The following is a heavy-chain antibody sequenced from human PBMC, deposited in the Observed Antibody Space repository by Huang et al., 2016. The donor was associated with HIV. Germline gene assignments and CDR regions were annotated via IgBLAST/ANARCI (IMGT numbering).Heavy chain of an antibody. CDR2: IIHSGGD. J-gene: IGHJ6*02. CDR1: GGPFNNYY. Sequence: QVQLQQWGAGVLKPSENLSLTCAVYGGPFNNYYWSWVRQLTGMRLAWIGEIIHSGGDNSTPSLKSRVSMSMYPSNKQFSLRLTSVTAAYTAVYYCARVPTPSYYDFWSISPSHEDVYYYNMDVWGQGTTVIVSS. CDR3: ARVPTPSYYDFWSISPSHEDVYYYNMDV. D-gene: IGHD3-3*01. V-gene: IGHV4-34*02.